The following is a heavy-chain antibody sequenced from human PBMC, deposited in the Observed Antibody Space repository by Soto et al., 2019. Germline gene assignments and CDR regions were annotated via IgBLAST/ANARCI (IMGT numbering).Heavy chain of an antibody. CDR3: ARGHLGCCSGGSCYRVLDY. CDR2: IIPIFGTA. D-gene: IGHD2-15*01. Sequence: SVKVSCKASGGTFSSYAISWVRQAPGQGLEWMGGIIPIFGTANYAQKFQGRVTITADESTSTAYMELSSLRSEDTAVYYCARGHLGCCSGGSCYRVLDYWGQGTLVTVYS. CDR1: GGTFSSYA. J-gene: IGHJ4*02. V-gene: IGHV1-69*13.